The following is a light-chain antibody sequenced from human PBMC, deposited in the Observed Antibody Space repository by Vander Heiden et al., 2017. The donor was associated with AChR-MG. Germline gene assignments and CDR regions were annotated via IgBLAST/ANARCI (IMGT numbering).Light chain of an antibody. Sequence: DIVLTQSPGTLPLSPGERVTLSCRASQSVSKNFLAWYQQKPGQSPSLLIYDASTRATGVPDRFIGTGSGTDFTLTISRLEPEDFAVYYCQQDDRSSFTFGQGTKVEMK. V-gene: IGKV3-20*01. CDR3: QQDDRSSFT. J-gene: IGKJ2*01. CDR1: QSVSKNF. CDR2: DAS.